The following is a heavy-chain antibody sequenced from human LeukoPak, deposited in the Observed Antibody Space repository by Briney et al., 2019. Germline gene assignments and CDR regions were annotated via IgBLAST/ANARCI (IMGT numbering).Heavy chain of an antibody. CDR2: IKQDGSEK. Sequence: GGSLRLSCAASGFTFSSFFMSWVRQAPGKGLEWVANIKQDGSEKYYVDSVKGRFTISRDNAKNSLYLQMNSLRAEDTAVYYCARDQFSYFAGSRFDYWGQGTLVTVSS. V-gene: IGHV3-7*01. CDR3: ARDQFSYFAGSRFDY. D-gene: IGHD3-10*01. J-gene: IGHJ4*02. CDR1: GFTFSSFF.